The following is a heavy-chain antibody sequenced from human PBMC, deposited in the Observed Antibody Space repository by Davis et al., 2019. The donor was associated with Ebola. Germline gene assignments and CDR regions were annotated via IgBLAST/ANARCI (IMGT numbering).Heavy chain of an antibody. D-gene: IGHD3-10*01. CDR3: ARDRGWSGDNWFDP. CDR2: IYYSGST. Sequence: PSETLSLTCAVYGGSFSGYYWSWIRQPPGKGLEWIGYIYYSGSTNYNPSLKSRVTISVDTSKNQFSLKLSSVTAADTAVYYCARDRGWSGDNWFDPWGQGTLVTVSS. V-gene: IGHV4-59*01. CDR1: GGSFSGYY. J-gene: IGHJ5*02.